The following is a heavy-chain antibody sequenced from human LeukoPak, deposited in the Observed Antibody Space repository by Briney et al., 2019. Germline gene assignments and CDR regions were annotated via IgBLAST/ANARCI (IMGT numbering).Heavy chain of an antibody. J-gene: IGHJ4*02. D-gene: IGHD4-17*01. CDR2: VTGSGGRT. CDR3: AKGRGSGDYVSPFDY. V-gene: IGHV3-23*01. CDR1: GFTFSSHA. Sequence: PGGSLRLSCAASGFTFSSHAMSWVRQAPGKGLEWVSAVTGSGGRTYHADSVKDRFTISRDNSKNTLYLQMNSLRAEDTAVYYCAKGRGSGDYVSPFDYWGQGTLVTVSS.